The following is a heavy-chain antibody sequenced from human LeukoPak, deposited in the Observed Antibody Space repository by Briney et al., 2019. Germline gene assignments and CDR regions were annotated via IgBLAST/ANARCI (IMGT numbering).Heavy chain of an antibody. J-gene: IGHJ4*01. D-gene: IGHD3-10*01. CDR2: IHPNTGAP. CDR3: ARIYDSESFYLY. CDR1: GYTFTGFY. V-gene: IGHV1-2*02. Sequence: GASVKVPCKASGYTFTGFYLHWVRQAPGQGLEWMGWIHPNTGAPTYSQKFQGRVIITRDPSLITAYMELTRLTSDDTAVYYCARIYDSESFYLYWGHGTLVTVSS.